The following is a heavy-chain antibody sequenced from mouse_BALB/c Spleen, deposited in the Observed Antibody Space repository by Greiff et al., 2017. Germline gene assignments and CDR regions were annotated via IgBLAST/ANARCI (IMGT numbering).Heavy chain of an antibody. CDR2: ISNGGGST. Sequence: EVQGVESGGGLVQPGGSLKLSCAASGFTFSSYTMSWVRQTPEKRLEWVAYISNGGGSTYYPDTVKGRFTISRDNAKNTLYLQMSSLKSEDTAMYYCARQTVVATDYAMDYWGQGTSVTVSS. CDR3: ARQTVVATDYAMDY. V-gene: IGHV5-12-2*01. D-gene: IGHD1-1*01. CDR1: GFTFSSYT. J-gene: IGHJ4*01.